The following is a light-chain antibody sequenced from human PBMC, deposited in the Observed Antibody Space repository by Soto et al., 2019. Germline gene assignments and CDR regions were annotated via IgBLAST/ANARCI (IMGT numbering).Light chain of an antibody. CDR2: EVS. CDR1: QSLLQSDGRTY. CDR3: LQAMQLPLT. V-gene: IGKV2D-29*01. Sequence: DLVMTQTPLSLSVTPGQPASISCRSSQSLLQSDGRTYLFWYLQKPGQPPQPLIYEVSNRFSGVXHXXSGSGSGTDFTLNISRVEAEDVGVYYCLQAMQLPLTFGGGTRVEIK. J-gene: IGKJ4*01.